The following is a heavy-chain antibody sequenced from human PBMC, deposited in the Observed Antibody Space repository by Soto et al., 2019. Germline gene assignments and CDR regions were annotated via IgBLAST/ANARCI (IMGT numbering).Heavy chain of an antibody. J-gene: IGHJ4*02. D-gene: IGHD4-17*01. CDR3: VPVEVNDYGDYHVDY. Sequence: GGSLRLSCAASGFTFSSYIMNWVRQAPGKGLEWVSSISSSSIYIYYADSVKGRFTISRDNAKNSLYLQMNSLRAEDTAVYYSVPVEVNDYGDYHVDYWGQGTLVTIST. CDR2: ISSSSIYI. V-gene: IGHV3-21*01. CDR1: GFTFSSYI.